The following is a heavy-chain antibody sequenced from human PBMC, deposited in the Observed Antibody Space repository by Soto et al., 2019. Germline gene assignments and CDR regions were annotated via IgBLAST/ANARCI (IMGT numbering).Heavy chain of an antibody. CDR2: TSYDGSNK. Sequence: QVQLVESGGGVVQPGRSLTLSCAASGFTFSNYGMHWVRQAPGKGLEWVAVTSYDGSNKYYADSVKGRFTISRDNSKNTVSLQMNSLRPEDTAEDYFAKARTYYEFGSGYFDYWGQGTLVTVSS. J-gene: IGHJ4*02. V-gene: IGHV3-30*18. D-gene: IGHD3-3*01. CDR3: AKARTYYEFGSGYFDY. CDR1: GFTFSNYG.